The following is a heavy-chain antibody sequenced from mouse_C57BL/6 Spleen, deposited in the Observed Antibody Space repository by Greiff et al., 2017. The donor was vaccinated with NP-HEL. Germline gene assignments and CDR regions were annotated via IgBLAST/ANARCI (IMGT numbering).Heavy chain of an antibody. CDR1: GYSITSGYY. D-gene: IGHD1-1*01. J-gene: IGHJ4*01. CDR2: ISYDGSN. V-gene: IGHV3-6*01. CDR3: ARCPYYYGSEDYAMDY. Sequence: DVQLQESGPGLVKPSQSLSLTCSVTGYSITSGYYWNWIRQFPGNKLEWMGYISYDGSNNYNPSLKNRISITRDTSKNQFFLKLNSVTTEDTATYYCARCPYYYGSEDYAMDYWGQGTSVTVSS.